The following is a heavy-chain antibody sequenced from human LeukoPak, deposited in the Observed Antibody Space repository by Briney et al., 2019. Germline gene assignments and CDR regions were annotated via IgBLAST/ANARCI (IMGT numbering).Heavy chain of an antibody. CDR2: ISSSSSYI. CDR1: GFSFRTYS. CDR3: ATQFTYYYDSSGYYFAFDI. J-gene: IGHJ3*02. V-gene: IGHV3-21*01. Sequence: GGSLRLSCAASGFSFRTYSMNWVRQAPGKGLEWVSSISSSSSYIYYADSVKGRFTISRDNAKNSLYLQMNSLRAEDTAVYYCATQFTYYYDSSGYYFAFDIWGQGTMVTVSS. D-gene: IGHD3-22*01.